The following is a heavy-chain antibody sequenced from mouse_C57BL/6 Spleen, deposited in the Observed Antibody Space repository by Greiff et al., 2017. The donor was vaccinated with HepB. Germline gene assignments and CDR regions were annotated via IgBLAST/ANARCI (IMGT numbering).Heavy chain of an antibody. CDR3: AREEAYYGSSYVDD. Sequence: QVQLQQSGAELVRPGASVKLSCKASGYTFTDYYINWVKQRPGQGLEWIARIYPGSGNTYYNEKFKGKATLTAEKSSSTAYMQLSSLTSEDSAVYFCAREEAYYGSSYVDDWGQGTTLTVAS. D-gene: IGHD1-1*01. CDR1: GYTFTDYY. J-gene: IGHJ2*01. V-gene: IGHV1-76*01. CDR2: IYPGSGNT.